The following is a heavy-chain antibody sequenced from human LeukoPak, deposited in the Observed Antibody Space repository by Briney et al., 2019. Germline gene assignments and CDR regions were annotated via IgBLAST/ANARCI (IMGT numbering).Heavy chain of an antibody. J-gene: IGHJ2*01. CDR3: ARQGYDSSGQLANWYFDL. V-gene: IGHV4-59*08. CDR1: GGSISSYY. Sequence: SETLSLACTVSGGSISSYYWSWIRQPPGKGLEWIGYIYYSGSTNYNPSLKSRVTISVDTSKNQFSLKLSSVTAADTAVYYCARQGYDSSGQLANWYFDLWGRGTLVTVSS. CDR2: IYYSGST. D-gene: IGHD3-22*01.